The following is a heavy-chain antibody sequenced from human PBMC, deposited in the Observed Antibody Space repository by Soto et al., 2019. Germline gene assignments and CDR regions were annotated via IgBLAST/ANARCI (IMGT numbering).Heavy chain of an antibody. Sequence: GGSLRLSCAASGFTFSSYGMHWVRQAPGKGLEWVAVIWYDGSNKYYVDSVKGRFTISRDTSKNTLYLQMDSLGAEDTAIYYCAKVVGDRRDFYDFSTRRSSDL. CDR3: AKVVGDRRDFYDFSTRRSSDL. CDR1: GFTFSSYG. V-gene: IGHV3-33*06. D-gene: IGHD3-3*01. J-gene: IGHJ2*01. CDR2: IWYDGSNK.